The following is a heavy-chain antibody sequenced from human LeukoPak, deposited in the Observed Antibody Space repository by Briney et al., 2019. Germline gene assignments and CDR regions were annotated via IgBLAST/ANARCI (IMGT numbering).Heavy chain of an antibody. CDR3: ARRAGAYSHPYDY. D-gene: IGHD4/OR15-4a*01. V-gene: IGHV3-7*03. Sequence: PGGSLRLSCAASGFTFSSYWMSWVRQAPGKGLEWVANIKQDGSEKYYVDSVKGRFTIARDIAKNSLYLQMNSLRAEDTAVYYCARRAGAYSHPYDYWGQGTLVTVSS. CDR2: IKQDGSEK. CDR1: GFTFSSYW. J-gene: IGHJ4*02.